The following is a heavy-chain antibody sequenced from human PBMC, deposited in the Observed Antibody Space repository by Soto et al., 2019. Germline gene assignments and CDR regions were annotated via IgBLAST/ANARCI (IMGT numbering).Heavy chain of an antibody. CDR3: ARGVYSYGFPPDAFDY. Sequence: GGSLRLSCAASGFTFSSYAMHWVRQAPGKGLEWVAVISYDGSNKYYADSVKGRFTISRDNSKNTLYLQMNSLRAEDTAVYYCARGVYSYGFPPDAFDYWGQGTLVTVSS. V-gene: IGHV3-30-3*01. J-gene: IGHJ4*02. D-gene: IGHD5-18*01. CDR1: GFTFSSYA. CDR2: ISYDGSNK.